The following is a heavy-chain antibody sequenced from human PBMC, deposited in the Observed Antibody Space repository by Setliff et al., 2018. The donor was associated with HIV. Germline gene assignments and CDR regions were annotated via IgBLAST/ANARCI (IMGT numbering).Heavy chain of an antibody. CDR1: GGSFSGYY. Sequence: SETLSLTFAVYGGSFSGYYWSWIRQPPGKGLEWIGEIIHSGTTNYNPSLMSRVTISLDTSKNQFSLKLSSVTAADTAVYYCARKSYCGGDCRGSWFDPWGQGTLVTVSS. J-gene: IGHJ5*02. CDR2: IIHSGTT. CDR3: ARKSYCGGDCRGSWFDP. V-gene: IGHV4-34*12. D-gene: IGHD2-21*02.